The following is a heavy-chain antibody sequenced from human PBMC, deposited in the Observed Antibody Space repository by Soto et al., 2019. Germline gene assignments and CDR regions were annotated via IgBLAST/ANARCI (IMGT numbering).Heavy chain of an antibody. V-gene: IGHV3-74*01. CDR2: IHGDGTST. Sequence: EVQLVESGGGLLQPGGSLRLSCAASGFTFSTYWMHWVRQAPGQGLVWVSRIHGDGTSTNYADSVKGRFTISRDNAKNTLYLQMNSLRAEDTAVYYCAMDTAMGHSDYWGQGTLVTVSS. CDR3: AMDTAMGHSDY. D-gene: IGHD5-18*01. J-gene: IGHJ4*02. CDR1: GFTFSTYW.